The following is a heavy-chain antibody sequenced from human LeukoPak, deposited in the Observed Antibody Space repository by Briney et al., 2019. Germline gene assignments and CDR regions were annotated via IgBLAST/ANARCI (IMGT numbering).Heavy chain of an antibody. CDR2: ISYDGSNK. CDR1: GFTFSSYG. D-gene: IGHD1-26*01. Sequence: PGGSLRLSSAASGFTFSSYGMHWVRQAPGKGLEWVAVISYDGSNKYYADSVKGRFTISRDNSKNTLYLQMNSLRAEDTAVYYCAKVHYSGSYPGAFDIWGQGTMVTVSS. V-gene: IGHV3-30*18. CDR3: AKVHYSGSYPGAFDI. J-gene: IGHJ3*02.